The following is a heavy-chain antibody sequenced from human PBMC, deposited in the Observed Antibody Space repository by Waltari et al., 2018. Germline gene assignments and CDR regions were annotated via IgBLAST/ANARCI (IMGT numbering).Heavy chain of an antibody. CDR1: GYTFTGYY. D-gene: IGHD3-22*01. J-gene: IGHJ5*02. Sequence: QVQLVQSGAEVKKPGASVKVSCKASGYTFTGYYMHWVRQAPGQGLEWMGWINPNSGGTNYAQKFQGRVTMTRDTSISTAYMELSRLRSDDTAVYYCARDFIGWQGGSYDSSGAWGQGTLVTVSS. V-gene: IGHV1-2*02. CDR3: ARDFIGWQGGSYDSSGA. CDR2: INPNSGGT.